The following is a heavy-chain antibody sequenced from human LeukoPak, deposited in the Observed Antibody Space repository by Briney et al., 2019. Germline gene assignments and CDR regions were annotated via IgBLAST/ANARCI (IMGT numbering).Heavy chain of an antibody. Sequence: GGSLRLSCAASGVTFSSDDMNCVRQAPMKGLEWVSSIGTDGSYIYYADSVQGRFTISRDNAKYSLYLQMNSLRDEDTAVSCCARKNNPGDRVGTFGNWGQGTMVTVSS. CDR2: IGTDGSYI. J-gene: IGHJ3*02. D-gene: IGHD1-14*01. CDR3: ARKNNPGDRVGTFGN. V-gene: IGHV3-21*01. CDR1: GVTFSSDD.